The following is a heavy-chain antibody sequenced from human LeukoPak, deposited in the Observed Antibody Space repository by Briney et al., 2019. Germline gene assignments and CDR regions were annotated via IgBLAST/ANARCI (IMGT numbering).Heavy chain of an antibody. D-gene: IGHD2-2*02. CDR3: ARSGDIVVVPAAIGHDY. J-gene: IGHJ4*02. CDR1: GYTFTSYG. V-gene: IGHV1-18*01. CDR2: ISAYNGNT. Sequence: GASVRVSCKASGYTFTSYGISWVRQAPGQGLEWMGWISAYNGNTNYAQKLQGRVTMTTDTSTSTAYMELRSLRSDDTAVYYCARSGDIVVVPAAIGHDYWGQGTLVTVSS.